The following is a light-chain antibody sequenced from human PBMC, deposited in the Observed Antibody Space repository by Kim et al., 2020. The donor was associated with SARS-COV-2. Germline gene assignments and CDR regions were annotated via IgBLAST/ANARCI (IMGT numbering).Light chain of an antibody. CDR1: ESISYF. J-gene: IGKJ2*01. CDR3: QQSYRTPPYT. V-gene: IGKV1-39*01. Sequence: DIQMTQSPSSLSASIGDRVSITCRASESISYFLNWYQQKPGKAPTLLIYTATNVQRGVPSRFRGSGSGTDFTLTITDLQPEDFATYYCQQSYRTPPYTFGQGTKLEIK. CDR2: TAT.